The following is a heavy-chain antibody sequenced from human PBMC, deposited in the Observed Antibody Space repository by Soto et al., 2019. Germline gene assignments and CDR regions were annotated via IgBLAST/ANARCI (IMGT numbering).Heavy chain of an antibody. D-gene: IGHD3-3*01. CDR3: PPGRFGSNEWSFDS. V-gene: IGHV3-15*01. J-gene: IGHJ4*02. CDR2: VTNKAAGETT. CDR1: GFAFPNAW. Sequence: EVQLVESGGGLIKPGGSLRLSCAASGFAFPNAWMTWVRQAPGKGLEWVGRVTNKAAGETTKYAAPVKGRFTISRDDSRSILYLQMTSLQPEDTAVYFCPPGRFGSNEWSFDSWGQGTLVTVSS.